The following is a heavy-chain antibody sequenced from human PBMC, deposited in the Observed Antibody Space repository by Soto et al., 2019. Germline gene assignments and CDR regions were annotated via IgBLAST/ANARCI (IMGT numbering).Heavy chain of an antibody. D-gene: IGHD3-22*01. Sequence: ASVKVSCKASGYTFTSYGISWVRQVPGQGLEWMGWISAYNGNTNYAQKLQGRVTMTTDTSTSTAYMELRSLRSDDTAVYYCARSSVRYYYDSSGYFNFDYWGQGTLVTVAS. CDR2: ISAYNGNT. CDR3: ARSSVRYYYDSSGYFNFDY. V-gene: IGHV1-18*01. J-gene: IGHJ4*02. CDR1: GYTFTSYG.